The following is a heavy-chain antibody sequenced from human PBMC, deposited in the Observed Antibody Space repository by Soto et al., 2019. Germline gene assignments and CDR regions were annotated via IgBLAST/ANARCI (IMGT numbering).Heavy chain of an antibody. CDR1: CPSISPNTFY. D-gene: IGHD1-26*01. Sequence: PSETLSLTCSVSCPSISPNTFYWDWIRQPQGNGMEWIGSVCYGGRGYDTPSVRNRVTVSADTSKNKIFLNMTSVGAADTDVYYWVRRARLGATSDSLDYWGEGTLVTVSS. V-gene: IGHV4-39*01. J-gene: IGHJ4*02. CDR2: VCYGGRG. CDR3: VRRARLGATSDSLDY.